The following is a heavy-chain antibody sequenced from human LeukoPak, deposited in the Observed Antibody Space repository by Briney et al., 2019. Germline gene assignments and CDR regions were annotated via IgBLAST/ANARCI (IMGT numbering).Heavy chain of an antibody. CDR2: INPNSGGT. CDR3: ARVGGATTFYFDY. CDR1: GYTFTGYY. J-gene: IGHJ4*02. D-gene: IGHD1-26*01. V-gene: IGHV1-2*02. Sequence: ASMKVSCKASGYTFTGYYMHWVRQAPGQGLEWMGWINPNSGGTNYAQKFQGRVTMTRDTSISTAYMELSRLRSDDTAVYYCARVGGATTFYFDYWGQGTLATVSS.